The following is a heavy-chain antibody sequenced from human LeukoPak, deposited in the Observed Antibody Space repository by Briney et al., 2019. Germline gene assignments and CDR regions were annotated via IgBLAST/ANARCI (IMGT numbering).Heavy chain of an antibody. Sequence: GGSLRLSCAASGFTVSNNYVSWVRQAPGKGLEWVSVVYSGGPTYYADSVKGRFTISRDNSKNTLYLQMNSLRVEDTAVYYCARQKGGYSYGYTDFWGLGTLVTVSS. CDR3: ARQKGGYSYGYTDF. D-gene: IGHD5-18*01. V-gene: IGHV3-66*04. CDR1: GFTVSNNY. CDR2: VYSGGPT. J-gene: IGHJ4*02.